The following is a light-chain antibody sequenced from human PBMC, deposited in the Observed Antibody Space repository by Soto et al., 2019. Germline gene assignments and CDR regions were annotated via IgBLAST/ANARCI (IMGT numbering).Light chain of an antibody. J-gene: IGKJ5*01. CDR2: AAS. CDR3: QQVNSYPIT. Sequence: DIQSTQSPSFLSASVGDRVTITCRASQGINDYLAWYQQKAGKAPKLLIYAASTLQSGVPSRFSGSGSGTEFTLTISSLQPEDFATYYCQQVNSYPITFGQGTRLEIK. V-gene: IGKV1-9*01. CDR1: QGINDY.